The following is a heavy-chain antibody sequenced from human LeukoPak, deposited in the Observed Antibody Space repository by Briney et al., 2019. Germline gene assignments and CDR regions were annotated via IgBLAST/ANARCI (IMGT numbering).Heavy chain of an antibody. D-gene: IGHD3-10*01. CDR1: GFTFSSYA. V-gene: IGHV3-23*01. J-gene: IGHJ4*02. CDR3: AKDYYYYGSGSPGVFDY. Sequence: PGGSLRLSCAASGFTFSSYAMSWVRQAPGKGLVWVSAISGSGDSTYYADSVKGRFTISRDNSKNTLYLQMNSLRAEDTAVYYCAKDYYYYGSGSPGVFDYWGQGTLVTASS. CDR2: ISGSGDST.